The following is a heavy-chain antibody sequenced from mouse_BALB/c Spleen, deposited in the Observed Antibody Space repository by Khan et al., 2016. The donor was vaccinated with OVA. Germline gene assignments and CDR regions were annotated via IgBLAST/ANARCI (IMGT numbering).Heavy chain of an antibody. CDR2: ISYRGST. Sequence: EVKLLESGPGLVKPSQSLSLTCTVTGYSITSDYAWNWIRQFPGNKLEWMGYISYRGSTNYNPSFKGRISITRDTSRNQLFLQLNSVTTEDTATYFYASPYCYGQWYFDVWGPGTTVTVSS. D-gene: IGHD1-1*01. CDR1: GYSITSDYA. V-gene: IGHV3-2*02. CDR3: ASPYCYGQWYFDV. J-gene: IGHJ1*01.